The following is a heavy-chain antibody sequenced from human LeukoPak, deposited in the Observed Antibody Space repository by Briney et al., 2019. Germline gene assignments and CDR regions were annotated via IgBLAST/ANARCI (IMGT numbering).Heavy chain of an antibody. CDR1: GYTFTSYA. D-gene: IGHD3-10*01. V-gene: IGHV1-3*01. Sequence: ASVKVSCKASGYTFTSYAMHWVRQAPGQRLEWMGWINAGNGNTKYSQKFQGRVTITRDTSASTAYMELSSLRSEDTAVYYCARGLLWFGGLSYFDYWGQGTLVTVSS. CDR3: ARGLLWFGGLSYFDY. CDR2: INAGNGNT. J-gene: IGHJ4*02.